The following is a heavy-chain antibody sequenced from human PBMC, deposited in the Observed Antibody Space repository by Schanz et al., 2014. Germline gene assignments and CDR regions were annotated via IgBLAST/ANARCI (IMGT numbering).Heavy chain of an antibody. V-gene: IGHV3-23*04. Sequence: EVQLVESGGALVRPGGSLRLSCAASGFTFTGYVMTWVRQAPGKGREWVSGLGASGGHTYYADSVKGRFTIARDNSKNTVYLEKNNVRVDDTAVYYCAKGVGGGLLLGVTFDNWGQGTMVTVTS. D-gene: IGHD2-15*01. CDR2: LGASGGHT. J-gene: IGHJ3*02. CDR3: AKGVGGGLLLGVTFDN. CDR1: GFTFTGYV.